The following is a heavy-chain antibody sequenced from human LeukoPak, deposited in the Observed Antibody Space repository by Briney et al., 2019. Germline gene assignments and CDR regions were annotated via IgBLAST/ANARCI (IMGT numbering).Heavy chain of an antibody. CDR1: GFTFSSYG. Sequence: GGSLRLSCAASGFTFSSYGMHWVRQAPGKGLEWVAVISYDVGKKYYADSVKGRFTISRDNSKNTLYLQMNSLRAEDTAVYYCAKDDYYDTSGYRDWGQGALVTVSS. J-gene: IGHJ4*02. CDR2: ISYDVGKK. CDR3: AKDDYYDTSGYRD. V-gene: IGHV3-30*18. D-gene: IGHD3-22*01.